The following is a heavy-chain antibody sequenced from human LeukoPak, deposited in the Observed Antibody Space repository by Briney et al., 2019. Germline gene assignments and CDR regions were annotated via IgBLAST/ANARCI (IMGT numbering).Heavy chain of an antibody. V-gene: IGHV3-20*04. J-gene: IGHJ4*02. CDR2: INWNGGST. CDR3: PRDRLDGMVRGVIIPAVFDY. CDR1: GFTFDDYG. Sequence: GGSLRLSCAASGFTFDDYGMSWVRQAPGKVLEWVSGINWNGGSTGYADSVKGRFTISRDNAKNSLYLQMNSLRAEDTALYYCPRDRLDGMVRGVIIPAVFDYWGQGTLVTVSS. D-gene: IGHD3-10*01.